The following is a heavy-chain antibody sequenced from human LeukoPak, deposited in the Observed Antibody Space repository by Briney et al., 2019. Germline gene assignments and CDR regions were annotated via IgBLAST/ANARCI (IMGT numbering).Heavy chain of an antibody. Sequence: SETLSLTCTVSGGSISSYYWSWIRQPPGKGLEWIGDIYYSGSTNYNPSLKSRVTISVDTSKNQFSLKLSSVTAADTAVYYCAKFGGMCDSMVVAATRRFDYWGQGTLVTVSS. CDR1: GGSISSYY. V-gene: IGHV4-59*12. CDR3: AKFGGMCDSMVVAATRRFDY. D-gene: IGHD2-15*01. CDR2: IYYSGST. J-gene: IGHJ4*02.